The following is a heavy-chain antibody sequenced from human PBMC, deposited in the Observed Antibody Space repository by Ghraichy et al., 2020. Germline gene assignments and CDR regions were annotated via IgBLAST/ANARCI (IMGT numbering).Heavy chain of an antibody. J-gene: IGHJ6*02. CDR2: IGTAGDT. Sequence: GSLRLSCAASGFTFSSYDMHWVRQATGKGLEWVSAIGTAGDTYYPGSVKGRFTISRENAKNSLYLQMNSLRAGDTAVYYCARAQFQLGIPSTYYYYGMDVWGQGTTVTVSS. D-gene: IGHD2-2*01. V-gene: IGHV3-13*01. CDR3: ARAQFQLGIPSTYYYYGMDV. CDR1: GFTFSSYD.